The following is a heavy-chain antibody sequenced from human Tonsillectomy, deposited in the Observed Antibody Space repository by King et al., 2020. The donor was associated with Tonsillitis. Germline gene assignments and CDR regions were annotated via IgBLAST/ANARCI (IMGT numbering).Heavy chain of an antibody. J-gene: IGHJ6*02. Sequence: VQLVESGGTLVQPGGSLRLSCAASTFTVTTNSMNWVRQAPGKGLEWLSVIYSGGATYYADSVKGRFTLSRHNSKNTLYLQMNSLRVEDTAVYYCATTGRSYYCHGMDVWGQGTTVIVSS. D-gene: IGHD3-16*02. CDR2: IYSGGAT. CDR3: ATTGRSYYCHGMDV. V-gene: IGHV3-53*04. CDR1: TFTVTTNS.